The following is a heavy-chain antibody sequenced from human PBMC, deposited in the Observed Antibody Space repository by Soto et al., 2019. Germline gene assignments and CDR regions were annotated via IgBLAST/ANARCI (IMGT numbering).Heavy chain of an antibody. Sequence: SETLSLTCAVYGGSFSGYYWSWIRQPPGKGLEWIGEINHSGSTNYNPSLKSRVTISVDTSKNQFSLKLSSVTAADTAVYYCARSDGSGSPTHGFDYWGQGTLVTVSS. CDR2: INHSGST. CDR3: ARSDGSGSPTHGFDY. J-gene: IGHJ4*02. CDR1: GGSFSGYY. V-gene: IGHV4-34*01. D-gene: IGHD3-10*01.